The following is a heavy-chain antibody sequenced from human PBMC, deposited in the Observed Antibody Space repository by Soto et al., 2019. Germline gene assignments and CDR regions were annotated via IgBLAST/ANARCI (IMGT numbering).Heavy chain of an antibody. J-gene: IGHJ5*02. CDR1: GGSISSYY. V-gene: IGHV4-59*01. D-gene: IGHD3-16*01. CDR3: TKGGIFGLDP. CDR2: IYYSGST. Sequence: SSETLSLTCTVSGGSISSYYWSWIRQPPGKGLEWIGYIYYSGSTNYNPSLKSRITISVDMSKNQFSLKLNSVTAADTAVYYCTKGGIFGLDPWSQGTLVTVSS.